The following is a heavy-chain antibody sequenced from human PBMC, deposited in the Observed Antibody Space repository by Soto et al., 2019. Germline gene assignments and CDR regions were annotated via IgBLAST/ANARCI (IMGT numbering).Heavy chain of an antibody. V-gene: IGHV3-74*01. CDR1: GFTFSIYW. Sequence: EVQLVESGGGLVQPGGSLRLSCAASGFTFSIYWMHWVRQAPGKGLVWVSRMNMDGSRTSYADFAKGRFTISRDDAKSTVYLQMSKLRAEDTAVYYCGRGYGDRYDGHGYLGRHWGQGTLVTVSS. D-gene: IGHD2-21*01. J-gene: IGHJ4*02. CDR2: MNMDGSRT. CDR3: GRGYGDRYDGHGYLGRH.